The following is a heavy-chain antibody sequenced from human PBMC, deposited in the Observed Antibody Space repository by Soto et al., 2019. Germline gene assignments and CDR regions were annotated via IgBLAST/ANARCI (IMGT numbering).Heavy chain of an antibody. CDR3: SRDICGRATGCVN. Sequence: EVQLVESGGGLVQPGGSLRLSCAASGFPFSNYLMSWVRQAPGKGLEWVANIGQDGSEKFYVGSVKGRFTISRDNAKNPLYLQMYSLRAEDTAIYYCSRDICGRATGCVNWGQGTQVIVSS. J-gene: IGHJ4*02. CDR2: IGQDGSEK. V-gene: IGHV3-7*01. D-gene: IGHD2-15*01. CDR1: GFPFSNYL.